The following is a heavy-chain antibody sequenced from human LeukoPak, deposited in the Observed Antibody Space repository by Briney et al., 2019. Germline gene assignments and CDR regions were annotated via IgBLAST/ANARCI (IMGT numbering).Heavy chain of an antibody. J-gene: IGHJ4*02. CDR3: ARAPITIFGVVIMGTAGYFDY. CDR1: GDSISGYY. D-gene: IGHD3-3*01. Sequence: SETLSLTCTVSGDSISGYYWSWIRQPPGKGLEWIGYIYYSGSTNYNPSLKSRVTISVDTSKNQFSLKLSSVTAADTAVYYCARAPITIFGVVIMGTAGYFDYWGQGTLVTVSS. CDR2: IYYSGST. V-gene: IGHV4-59*01.